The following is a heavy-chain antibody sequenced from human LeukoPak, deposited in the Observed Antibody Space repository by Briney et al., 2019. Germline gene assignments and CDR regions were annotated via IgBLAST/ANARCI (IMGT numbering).Heavy chain of an antibody. CDR2: FYPEDGET. J-gene: IGHJ4*02. CDR3: ATGVAVAGYFDY. D-gene: IGHD6-19*01. CDR1: GYTLTELS. Sequence: ASVKVSCKVSGYTLTELSMHWVRQAPGKGLEGMGGFYPEDGETIYAQKFQGRVTMTEDTSTDTAYMELSSLRSEDTAVYYCATGVAVAGYFDYWGQGTLVTVSS. V-gene: IGHV1-24*01.